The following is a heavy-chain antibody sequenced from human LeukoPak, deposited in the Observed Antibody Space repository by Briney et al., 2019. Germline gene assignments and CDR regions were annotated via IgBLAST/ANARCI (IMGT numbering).Heavy chain of an antibody. J-gene: IGHJ4*02. CDR3: AGDGYSSSYLKY. CDR1: GFTFSSYN. CDR2: ITSSSSYI. D-gene: IGHD6-13*01. Sequence: PGGSLRLSCAASGFTFSSYNMNWVRQAPGKGLEWVSSITSSSSYIYYADSVKGRFTISRDNAKNSLYLQMNSLRAEDTAVYYCAGDGYSSSYLKYWGQGTLVTVSS. V-gene: IGHV3-21*01.